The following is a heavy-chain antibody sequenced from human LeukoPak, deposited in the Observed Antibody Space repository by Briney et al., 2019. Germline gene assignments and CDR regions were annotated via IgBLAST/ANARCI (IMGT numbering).Heavy chain of an antibody. CDR2: INPSGGST. V-gene: IGHV1-46*01. CDR1: GYTFTSYY. CDR3: ARDRVAVAGTGVFDY. D-gene: IGHD6-19*01. Sequence: ASVKVSCKASGYTFTSYYMHWVRQAPGQGLEWMGIINPSGGSTSYAQKFQGRVTMTRDMSTSTVYMELSSLRSEDTAVYYCARDRVAVAGTGVFDYWGQGTLVAVSS. J-gene: IGHJ4*02.